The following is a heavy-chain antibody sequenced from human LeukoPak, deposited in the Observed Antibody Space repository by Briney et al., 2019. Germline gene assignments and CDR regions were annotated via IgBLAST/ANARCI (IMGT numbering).Heavy chain of an antibody. CDR2: INSDGSST. CDR3: AKVANRGWGDAFDI. V-gene: IGHV3-74*01. D-gene: IGHD3-10*01. CDR1: GFTFSSYW. J-gene: IGHJ3*02. Sequence: GGSLRLSCAASGFTFSSYWMHWVRQAPGKGLVWVSRINSDGSSTSYADSVKGRFTISRDNSKNTLYLQMNSLGAEDTAVYYCAKVANRGWGDAFDIWGQGTMVTVSS.